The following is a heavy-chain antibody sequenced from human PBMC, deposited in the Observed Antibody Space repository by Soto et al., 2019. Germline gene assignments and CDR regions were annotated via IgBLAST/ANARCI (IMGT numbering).Heavy chain of an antibody. CDR2: INHSGST. J-gene: IGHJ6*03. CDR3: ARGASTMVRGVIIGPNYYYYYMDV. CDR1: GGSFSGYY. D-gene: IGHD3-10*01. V-gene: IGHV4-34*01. Sequence: QVQLQQWGAGLLKPSETLSLTCAVYGGSFSGYYWSWIRQPPGKGLEWIGEINHSGSTNYNPSLKSRVTISVDTSKHQFSLKLSSVTAADTAVYYCARGASTMVRGVIIGPNYYYYYMDVWGKGTTVTVSS.